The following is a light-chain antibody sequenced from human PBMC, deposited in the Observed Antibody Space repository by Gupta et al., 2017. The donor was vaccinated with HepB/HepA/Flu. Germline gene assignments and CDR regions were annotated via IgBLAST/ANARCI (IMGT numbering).Light chain of an antibody. J-gene: IGLJ1*01. CDR3: QVWDGDSDHYV. V-gene: IGLV3-21*03. CDR2: DDR. CDR1: NIGSKS. Sequence: SHMLTQPPSVSVAPGKTATITWGETNIGSKSEHWYQQKPGQAPVLAVYDDRDRPLGIPERFSGSNSGNTATLTISRVGAGDEADYYCQVWDGDSDHYVFGTGTKVTVL.